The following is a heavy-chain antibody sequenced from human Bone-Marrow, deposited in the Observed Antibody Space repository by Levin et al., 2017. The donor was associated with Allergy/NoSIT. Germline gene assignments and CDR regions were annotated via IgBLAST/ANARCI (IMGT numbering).Heavy chain of an antibody. CDR3: ARGQYTAFDI. Sequence: SETLSLTCAISGDSVSRISPAWNWIRQSPSRGLEWLGRAYYRSKWSNDYAASVKSRITINVDTSKNQFSLQLNSVTPEDTAVYYCARGQYTAFDIWGQGTVVTVSS. J-gene: IGHJ4*02. CDR1: GDSVSRISPA. CDR2: AYYRSKWSN. D-gene: IGHD3-9*01. V-gene: IGHV6-1*01.